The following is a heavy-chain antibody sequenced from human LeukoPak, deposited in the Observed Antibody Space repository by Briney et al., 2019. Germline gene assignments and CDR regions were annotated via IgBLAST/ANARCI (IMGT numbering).Heavy chain of an antibody. CDR1: GFTFDDYA. CDR3: TKSQSYDSSGYLS. Sequence: PGGSLRLXCAASGFTFDDYAMHWVRQAPGKGLEWVSSISWNSGNIGYADSVKGRFTISRDNAKNSLYLQMSSLRAEDMAFYYCTKSQSYDSSGYLSWGQGTLVTVSS. J-gene: IGHJ5*02. V-gene: IGHV3-9*03. D-gene: IGHD3-22*01. CDR2: ISWNSGNI.